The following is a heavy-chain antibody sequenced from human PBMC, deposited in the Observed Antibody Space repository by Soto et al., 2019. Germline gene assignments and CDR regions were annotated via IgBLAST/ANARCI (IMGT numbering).Heavy chain of an antibody. CDR1: GYTFTSYG. V-gene: IGHV1-18*01. J-gene: IGHJ5*02. CDR2: ISAYNGNT. Sequence: GASVKVSCKASGYTFTSYGISCVRQAPGQGLEWMGWISAYNGNTNYAQKLQGRVTMTTDTSTSTAYMELRSLRSDDTAVYYCARDFGDYSNYDWFDPWGQGTLVTVSS. D-gene: IGHD4-4*01. CDR3: ARDFGDYSNYDWFDP.